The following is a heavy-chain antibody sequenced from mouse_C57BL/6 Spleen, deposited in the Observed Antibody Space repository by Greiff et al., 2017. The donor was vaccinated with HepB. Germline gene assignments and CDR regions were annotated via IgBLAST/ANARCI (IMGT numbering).Heavy chain of an antibody. D-gene: IGHD1-1*01. J-gene: IGHJ2*01. Sequence: QVQLKQSGPELVKPGASVKISCKASGYAFSSSWMNWVKQRPGKGLEWIGRIYPGDGDTNYNGKFKGKATLTADKSSSTAYMQLSSLTSEDSAVYCCARWDYGSRAGCYWGQGTTLTVSS. V-gene: IGHV1-82*01. CDR2: IYPGDGDT. CDR1: GYAFSSSW. CDR3: ARWDYGSRAGCY.